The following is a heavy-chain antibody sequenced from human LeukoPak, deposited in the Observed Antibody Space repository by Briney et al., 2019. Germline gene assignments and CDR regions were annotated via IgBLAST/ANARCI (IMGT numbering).Heavy chain of an antibody. D-gene: IGHD3-10*01. Sequence: ASVTVSCKASGYSFGSFGINWVRQAPGQGLEWMGWISAYNGDTHYAQKLQGRVTMTTDTSTSTAYMDLRSLTSDDTAVYYCARGGYYGSGSFPDYWGQGTLVTVSS. CDR1: GYSFGSFG. J-gene: IGHJ4*02. V-gene: IGHV1-18*01. CDR2: ISAYNGDT. CDR3: ARGGYYGSGSFPDY.